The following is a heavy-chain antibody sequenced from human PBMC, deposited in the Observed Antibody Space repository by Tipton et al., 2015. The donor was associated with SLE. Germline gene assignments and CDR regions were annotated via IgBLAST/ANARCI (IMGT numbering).Heavy chain of an antibody. CDR3: ARHQGPYSTSWFGWFDP. CDR2: IYSSGST. CDR1: GGSISASGYY. D-gene: IGHD2-2*01. V-gene: IGHV4-39*01. J-gene: IGHJ5*02. Sequence: TLSLTCTVFGGSISASGYYWGWIRQPPGKGLEWIGSIYSSGSTYDNESLKSRVTISLDTSKNEVSLRLTSVTAADTAIYFCARHQGPYSTSWFGWFDPWGQGTPVTVSS.